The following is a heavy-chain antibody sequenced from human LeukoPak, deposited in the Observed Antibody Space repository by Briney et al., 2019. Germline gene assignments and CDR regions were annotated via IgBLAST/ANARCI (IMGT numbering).Heavy chain of an antibody. J-gene: IGHJ6*03. V-gene: IGHV1-18*01. CDR2: ISAYYGNT. CDR3: ARGPYNWNYGSLSYYYYMDV. D-gene: IGHD1-7*01. Sequence: ASVKVSCKASGYPFTSYGISWVRQAPGQGLEWMGWISAYYGNTNYAQKLQGRVTMTTDTSTSTAYMELRSLRSDDTAVYYCARGPYNWNYGSLSYYYYMDVWGKGTTVTVSS. CDR1: GYPFTSYG.